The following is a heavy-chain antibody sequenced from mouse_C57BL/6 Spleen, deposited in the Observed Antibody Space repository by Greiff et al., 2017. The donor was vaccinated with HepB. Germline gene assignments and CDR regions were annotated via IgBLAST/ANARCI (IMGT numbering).Heavy chain of an antibody. J-gene: IGHJ4*01. V-gene: IGHV10-3*01. D-gene: IGHD1-1*01. CDR2: IRSKSSNYAT. Sequence: EVQRVESGGGLVQPKGSLKLSCAASGFTFNTYAMHWVRQAPGKGLEWVARIRSKSSNYATYYADSVKDRFTISREDSQSMLYLQMNNLKTEDTAMYYCVRDYYGSSYEDAMDYWGQGTSVTVSS. CDR3: VRDYYGSSYEDAMDY. CDR1: GFTFNTYA.